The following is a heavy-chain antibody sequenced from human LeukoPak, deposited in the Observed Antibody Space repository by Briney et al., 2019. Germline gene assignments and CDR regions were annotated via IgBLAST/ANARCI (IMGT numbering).Heavy chain of an antibody. V-gene: IGHV3-7*02. Sequence: GGSLRLSCEASGFTFSSYWMSWVRQAPGKGLERVASINQDGSEKYYVDSVKGRFSIFRDNAKNSLYLQVNSLRAEDTAVYYCGWGWLLGGQGTLVTVSS. J-gene: IGHJ4*02. CDR1: GFTFSSYW. CDR3: GWGWLL. D-gene: IGHD2-15*01. CDR2: INQDGSEK.